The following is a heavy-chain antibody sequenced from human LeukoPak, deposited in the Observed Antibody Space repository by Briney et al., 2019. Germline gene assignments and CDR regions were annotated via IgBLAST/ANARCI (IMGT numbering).Heavy chain of an antibody. Sequence: PSETLSLTCTVSGGSISSYFWNWIRQPAGKGVEWIGKVYGGGSTTYNPSPNYNPSLMSPLTLSVDTSNNEFSLSLTSVPAADTAVYYCARDLGWGSPVAYWGQGILVTVSS. V-gene: IGHV4-4*07. J-gene: IGHJ4*02. CDR2: VYGGGSTTYNPSP. CDR1: GGSISSYF. D-gene: IGHD3-16*01. CDR3: ARDLGWGSPVAY.